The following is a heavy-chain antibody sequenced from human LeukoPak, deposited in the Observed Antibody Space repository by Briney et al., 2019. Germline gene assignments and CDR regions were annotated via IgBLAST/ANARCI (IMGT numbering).Heavy chain of an antibody. CDR1: GGTFSSYA. Sequence: ASVTVSCKASGGTFSSYAISWVRQAPGQGLEWMGGIIPIFGTANYAQKFQGRVTITADESTSTAYMELSSLRSEDTAVYYCARSEVRGRITMVRGVITFDYWGQGTLVTVSS. D-gene: IGHD3-10*01. J-gene: IGHJ4*02. CDR3: ARSEVRGRITMVRGVITFDY. V-gene: IGHV1-69*01. CDR2: IIPIFGTA.